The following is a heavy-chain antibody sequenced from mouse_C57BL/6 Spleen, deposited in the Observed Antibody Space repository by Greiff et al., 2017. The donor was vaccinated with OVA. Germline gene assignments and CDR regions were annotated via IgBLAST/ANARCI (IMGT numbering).Heavy chain of an antibody. J-gene: IGHJ2*01. D-gene: IGHD2-4*01. CDR3: ARNYYDYLYYFDY. CDR2: IYWDDDK. Sequence: VKLMESGPGILQSSQTLSLTCSFSGFSLSTSGMGVSWIRQPSGKGLEWLAHIYWDDDKRYNPSLKSRLTISKDTSRNQVFLKITSVDTADTATYYCARNYYDYLYYFDYWGQGTTLTVSS. CDR1: GFSLSTSGMG. V-gene: IGHV8-12*01.